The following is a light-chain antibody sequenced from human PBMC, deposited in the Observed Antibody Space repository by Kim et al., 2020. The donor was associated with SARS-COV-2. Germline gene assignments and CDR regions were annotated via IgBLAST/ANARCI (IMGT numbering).Light chain of an antibody. CDR3: QQRGVWPLT. V-gene: IGKV3-11*01. Sequence: EIVLTQSPATLSLSPGERATLSCRASQSISSYLAWYQQKPGQAPRLLIDDASNRATGIPARFSGSGSGTDFTLTISSLEPEDFAVYYCQQRGVWPLTFGGGTKLEL. J-gene: IGKJ4*01. CDR2: DAS. CDR1: QSISSY.